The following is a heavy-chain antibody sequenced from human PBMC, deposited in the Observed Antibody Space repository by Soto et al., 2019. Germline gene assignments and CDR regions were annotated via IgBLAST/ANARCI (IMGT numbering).Heavy chain of an antibody. CDR2: IRRRAHGGTT. D-gene: IGHD6-13*01. V-gene: IGHV3-49*04. Sequence: GGSLRLSCIGSGFNFGDYSLNWVRQAPGQGLEWVGLIRRRAHGGTTEYAASVAGRFTMSRDDSKSIAYLQMNSLRTEDTGVYYCARISSAAHSYYFYYMDVWGKGTTVTVSS. CDR1: GFNFGDYS. J-gene: IGHJ6*03. CDR3: ARISSAAHSYYFYYMDV.